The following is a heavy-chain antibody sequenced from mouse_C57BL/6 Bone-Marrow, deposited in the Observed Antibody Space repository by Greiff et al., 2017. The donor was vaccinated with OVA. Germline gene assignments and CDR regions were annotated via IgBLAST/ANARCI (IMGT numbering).Heavy chain of an antibody. CDR2: IDPENGDT. CDR3: TAILVLRPFAY. J-gene: IGHJ3*01. V-gene: IGHV14-4*01. CDR1: GFNIKDDY. D-gene: IGHD1-1*01. Sequence: EVQVVESGAELVRPGASVKLSCTASGFNIKDDYMHWVKQRPEQGLEWIGWIDPENGDTEYASKFQGKATITADTSSNTAYLQLSSLTSEDTAVYYCTAILVLRPFAYWGQGTLVTVSA.